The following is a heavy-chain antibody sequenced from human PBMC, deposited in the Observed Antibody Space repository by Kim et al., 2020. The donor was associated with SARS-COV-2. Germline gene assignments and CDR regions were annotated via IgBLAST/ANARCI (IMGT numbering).Heavy chain of an antibody. J-gene: IGHJ2*01. CDR3: ARDGPYIVGAPYWYFDL. CDR2: IKQDGSEK. Sequence: GGSLRLSCAASGFTFSSYWMSWVRQAPGKGLEWVANIKQDGSEKYYVDSVKGRFTISRDNAKNSLYLQMNSLRAEDTAVYYCARDGPYIVGAPYWYFDLWGRGTLVTVSS. CDR1: GFTFSSYW. V-gene: IGHV3-7*01. D-gene: IGHD1-26*01.